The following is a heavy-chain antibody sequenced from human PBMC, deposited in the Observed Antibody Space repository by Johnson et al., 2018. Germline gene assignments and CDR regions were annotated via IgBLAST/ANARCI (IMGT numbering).Heavy chain of an antibody. CDR2: IKTDGTEK. Sequence: VQLVQSGGGLVQSGGSLRLSCVASGFTFSSTWMSWVRQAPGKGLEWVANIKTDGTEKYYGDSVKGRFTISRDNAKNSLYLQMNSLTVEDTSIYYCARDWHGYDIWGQGTMVTVSP. V-gene: IGHV3-7*01. CDR1: GFTFSSTW. J-gene: IGHJ3*02. CDR3: ARDWHGYDI.